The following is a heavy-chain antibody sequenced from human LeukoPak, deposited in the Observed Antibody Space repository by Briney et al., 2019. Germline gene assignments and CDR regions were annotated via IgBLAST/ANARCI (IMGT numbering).Heavy chain of an antibody. CDR2: ISSSGSTI. Sequence: PGGSLRLSCAASGFTFSSYEMNWVPQAPGKRLEWVSYISSSGSTIYYADSVKGRFTISRDDAKNSLYLQMNSLRAEDTAVYYCAELGITMIGGVWGKGTTVTISS. V-gene: IGHV3-48*03. D-gene: IGHD3-10*02. CDR1: GFTFSSYE. J-gene: IGHJ6*04. CDR3: AELGITMIGGV.